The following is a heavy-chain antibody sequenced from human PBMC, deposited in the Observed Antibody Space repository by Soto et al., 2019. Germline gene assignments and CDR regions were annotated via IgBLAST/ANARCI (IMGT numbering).Heavy chain of an antibody. CDR2: ISYDGSNT. Sequence: GGSLRLSCAVSGFTFSTYAMHWVRQAPGKGLEWVAVISYDGSNTYYADSVKGRFTISRDNMLYLQMNSLRAEDTAVYYCARDQGRSITCQLDYWRQGTLVTVSS. J-gene: IGHJ4*02. V-gene: IGHV3-30-3*01. CDR1: GFTFSTYA. D-gene: IGHD2-2*01. CDR3: ARDQGRSITCQLDY.